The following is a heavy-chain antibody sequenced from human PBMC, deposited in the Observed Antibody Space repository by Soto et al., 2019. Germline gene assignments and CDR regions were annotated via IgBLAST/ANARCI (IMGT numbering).Heavy chain of an antibody. CDR2: IYYNGRT. CDR1: GGSISSSSSY. CDR3: ARHRRENGIYAQPLDY. Sequence: PSETLSLTCTVSGGSISSSSSYWAWIRQPPGRGLEWIGAIYYNGRTYYKPSLKSRVTISVDTSKNQFSLNLSPVAAADSAVYYCARHRRENGIYAQPLDYWAQGTPVTVSS. D-gene: IGHD1-1*01. V-gene: IGHV4-39*01. J-gene: IGHJ4*02.